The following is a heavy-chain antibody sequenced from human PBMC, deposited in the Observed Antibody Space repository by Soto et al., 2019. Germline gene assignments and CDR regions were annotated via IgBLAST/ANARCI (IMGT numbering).Heavy chain of an antibody. Sequence: QLQLQESSPGLVKPSETLSLTCTVSGGSISSSSYYWGWIRQPPGKGLEWIGSIYYSGSTYYNPSRKSRVPISXXTXKXXFSLKLSSVTAADTAVYYCATIPSSGWYRRDAFDIWGQGTMVTVSS. J-gene: IGHJ3*02. CDR1: GGSISSSSYY. CDR3: ATIPSSGWYRRDAFDI. CDR2: IYYSGST. V-gene: IGHV4-39*01. D-gene: IGHD6-19*01.